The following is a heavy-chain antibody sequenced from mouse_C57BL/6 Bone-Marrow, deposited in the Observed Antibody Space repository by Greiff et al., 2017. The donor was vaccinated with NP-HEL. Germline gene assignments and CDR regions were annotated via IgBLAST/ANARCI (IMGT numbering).Heavy chain of an antibody. V-gene: IGHV6-3*01. CDR1: GFTFSNYW. D-gene: IGHD4-1*01. Sequence: EVKVEESGGGLVQPGGSMKLSCVASGFTFSNYWMNWVRQSPEKGLEWVAQIRLKSDNYATHYAESVKGRFTISRDDSKSSVYLQMNNLRAEDTGIYYCTGRGTGFFYFDYWGQGTTLTVSS. CDR3: TGRGTGFFYFDY. J-gene: IGHJ2*01. CDR2: IRLKSDNYAT.